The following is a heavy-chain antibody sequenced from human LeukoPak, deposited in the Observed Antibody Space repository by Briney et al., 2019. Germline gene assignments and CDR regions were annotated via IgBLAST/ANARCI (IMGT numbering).Heavy chain of an antibody. CDR3: AKGALWGFYDSSGYYNFDY. D-gene: IGHD3-22*01. J-gene: IGHJ4*02. CDR1: GFTFSSYA. CDR2: ISGSGGST. V-gene: IGHV3-23*01. Sequence: GGSLRLSCAASGFTFSSYAMSWVRQAPGKGLEWVSAISGSGGSTYYADSVKGRFTLSRDNSKNTLYLQMNSLRAEDTAVYYCAKGALWGFYDSSGYYNFDYWGQGTLVTVSS.